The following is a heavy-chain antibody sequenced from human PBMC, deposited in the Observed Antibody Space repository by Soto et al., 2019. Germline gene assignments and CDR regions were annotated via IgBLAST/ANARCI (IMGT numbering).Heavy chain of an antibody. CDR3: VRRAQYFDGTGFHAFDI. Sequence: RYSVNRDHKTPGKGLEWVSAISSGGDNTHYADSVKGRFTITRDNSKNMLYLEMNSLTVEDTAVYYCVRRAQYFDGTGFHAFDIWGQGTRVTVSS. D-gene: IGHD3-22*01. CDR1: RYS. CDR2: ISSGGDNT. V-gene: IGHV3-23*01. J-gene: IGHJ3*02.